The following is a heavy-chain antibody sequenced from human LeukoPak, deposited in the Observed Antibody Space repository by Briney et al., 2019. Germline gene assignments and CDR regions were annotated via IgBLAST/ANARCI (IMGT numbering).Heavy chain of an antibody. CDR2: INWNGDST. D-gene: IGHD1-7*01. Sequence: PGGSLRLSCAASGFTFDDYGMSWVRQAPGKGLEWVSGINWNGDSTGYADSVKGRFTISRDNAKNSLYLQMNSLRAEDTAVYYCAKVATGTTQEYYMDVWGKGTTVTVSS. V-gene: IGHV3-20*04. CDR1: GFTFDDYG. J-gene: IGHJ6*03. CDR3: AKVATGTTQEYYMDV.